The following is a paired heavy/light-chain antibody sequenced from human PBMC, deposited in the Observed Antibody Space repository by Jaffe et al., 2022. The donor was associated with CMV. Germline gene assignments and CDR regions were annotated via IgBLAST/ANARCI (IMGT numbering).Heavy chain of an antibody. CDR2: MSSTGDS. CDR1: GDSISYSDYY. V-gene: IGHV4-39*01. CDR3: ARRAASHYLDWYFDL. Sequence: QLQLQESGPGLVKPSETLSLTCTVSGDSISYSDYYWGWLRQPPGKGLEWIGSMSSTGDSHYSPSLKSRVIMSVDTSKKQFSLKLTSVTAADTAVYHCARRAASHYLDWYFDLWGRGTLVAVSS. D-gene: IGHD1-26*01. J-gene: IGHJ2*01.
Light chain of an antibody. V-gene: IGLV3-25*03. CDR3: QSADSSGSHPDVV. J-gene: IGLJ2*01. CDR1: VLPKQY. Sequence: SYELAQPPSVSVSPGQTARITCSGDVLPKQYAYWYQLKPGLAPVMVMYKDTERPSGIPERFSGSTSGTTVTLTITGVQAEDEAAYFCQSADSSGSHPDVVFGGGTDLTVL. CDR2: KDT.